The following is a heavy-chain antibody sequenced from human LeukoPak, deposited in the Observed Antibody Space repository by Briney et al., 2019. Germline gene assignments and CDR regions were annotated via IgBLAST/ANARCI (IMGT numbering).Heavy chain of an antibody. V-gene: IGHV4-59*01. CDR1: GGSISNYY. CDR3: ARDPGGIQLWDYFDY. J-gene: IGHJ4*02. Sequence: SETLSLTCTVSGGSISNYYWSWIRQPPGKGLEWIGYIYYSGSTNYNPSLKSRVTISVDTSKNQFSLKLSSVTAADTAVYYCARDPGGIQLWDYFDYWGQGTLVTVSS. D-gene: IGHD5-18*01. CDR2: IYYSGST.